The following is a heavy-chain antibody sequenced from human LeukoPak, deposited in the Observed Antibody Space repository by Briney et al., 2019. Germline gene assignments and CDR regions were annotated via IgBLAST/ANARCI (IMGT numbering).Heavy chain of an antibody. V-gene: IGHV3-30*14. CDR3: ARGRFGDPLNY. CDR1: GFTFSSYT. J-gene: IGHJ4*02. Sequence: PGRSLRLSCAASGFTFSSYTMHWVRQAPGKGLEWVAVISYDGSNKYYADSVKGRFTISKDNSKNTVDLLMHSVTAEDTALYYCARGRFGDPLNYWGQGTLVTVSS. D-gene: IGHD3-10*01. CDR2: ISYDGSNK.